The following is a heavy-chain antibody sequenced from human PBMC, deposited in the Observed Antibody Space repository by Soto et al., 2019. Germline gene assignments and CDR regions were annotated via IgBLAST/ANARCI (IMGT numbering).Heavy chain of an antibody. CDR1: GFTFGTTD. V-gene: IGHV3-23*01. Sequence: LQSGGGLVQPGGSLTRSCAASGFTFGTTDMSWDRQAPGEGLAWVSTIDGSGGITYYADSVKGRFTISRDNSRNTAYLQMNSLRGVDTVMYYCLKNSGWFNTWCQGALVTVSS. CDR2: IDGSGGIT. D-gene: IGHD3-10*01. CDR3: LKNSGWFNT. J-gene: IGHJ5*02.